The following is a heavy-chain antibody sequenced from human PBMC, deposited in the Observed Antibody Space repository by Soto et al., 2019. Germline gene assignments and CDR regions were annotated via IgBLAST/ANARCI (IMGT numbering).Heavy chain of an antibody. CDR1: GFMFSAYT. J-gene: IGHJ1*01. V-gene: IGHV3-21*06. CDR3: ATPYYFNH. Sequence: GGSLRLSCAASGFMFSAYTMNWVRQAPGKGLEWLSSISDDSSYIDYADSLRGRFTVSRDNARNSLYLQIDSLGVEDTAVYYCATPYYFNHWGPGTLVTVSS. D-gene: IGHD3-16*01. CDR2: ISDDSSYI.